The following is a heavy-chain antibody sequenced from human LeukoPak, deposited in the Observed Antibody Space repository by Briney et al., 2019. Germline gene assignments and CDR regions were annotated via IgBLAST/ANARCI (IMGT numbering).Heavy chain of an antibody. CDR3: ARVQAGIVVVTATIDY. J-gene: IGHJ4*02. Sequence: GGSLRLSCAASGFTFSRYWMSWVRQPPGKGLECVSYIRSRSSTIYYADSVKGRFTYSRGNAKNSLYLQMNSLRAEDTAVYYCARVQAGIVVVTATIDYWGQGTLVTVSS. D-gene: IGHD2-21*02. CDR1: GFTFSRYW. V-gene: IGHV3-48*01. CDR2: IRSRSSTI.